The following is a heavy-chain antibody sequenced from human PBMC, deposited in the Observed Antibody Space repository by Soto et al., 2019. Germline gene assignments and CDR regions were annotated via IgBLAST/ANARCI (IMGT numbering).Heavy chain of an antibody. D-gene: IGHD6-19*01. CDR2: TYFTGSA. V-gene: IGHV4-31*02. J-gene: IGHJ6*01. Sequence: QVELQESGPGLVKPTQTLSLPCTVSGGSINSVAYFGSWIRQQPGKGLEWIGYTYFTGSAHYNPSLKSRATTLIVTSKKQVYPTMSPRTGAFTALYSCAKYLGSGTMMGFSEVEVRGQRITVT. CDR3: AKYLGSGTMMGFSEVEV. CDR1: GGSINSVAYF.